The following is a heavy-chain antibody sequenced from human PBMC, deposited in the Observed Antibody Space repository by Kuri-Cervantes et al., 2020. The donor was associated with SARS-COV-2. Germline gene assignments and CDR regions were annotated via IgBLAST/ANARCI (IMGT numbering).Heavy chain of an antibody. CDR2: IKQDGSEE. CDR1: GFIFSNYW. Sequence: GGSLRLSCAASGFIFSNYWMTWVRQAPGRGLEWVANIKQDGSEEFYVDSVEGRFTISRDNAKKSLFLQMNNLRAEDTAVYYCARASFAFWSGYYTGYYFDSWGQGALVTVSS. CDR3: ARASFAFWSGYYTGYYFDS. J-gene: IGHJ4*02. D-gene: IGHD3-3*01. V-gene: IGHV3-7*01.